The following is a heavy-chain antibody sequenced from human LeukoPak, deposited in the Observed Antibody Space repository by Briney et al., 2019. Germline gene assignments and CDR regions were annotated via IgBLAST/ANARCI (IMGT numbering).Heavy chain of an antibody. J-gene: IGHJ4*02. V-gene: IGHV4-4*07. Sequence: SETLSLTCTVSGGSISSYYWSWIRQPAGKGLEWIGRIYTSGSTNYNPSLKSRVTISVDTSKNQFSLKLSSVTAADTAVYYCATLWGAGTGTQVTPNGDYWGQGTLVTVSS. CDR2: IYTSGST. CDR1: GGSISSYY. D-gene: IGHD4-23*01. CDR3: ATLWGAGTGTQVTPNGDY.